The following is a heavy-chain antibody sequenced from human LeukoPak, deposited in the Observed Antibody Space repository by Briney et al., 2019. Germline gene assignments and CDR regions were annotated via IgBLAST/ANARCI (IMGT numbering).Heavy chain of an antibody. J-gene: IGHJ4*02. CDR2: IKQEGSEK. D-gene: IGHD3-10*01. CDR3: ARYGTGTHAFDY. V-gene: IGHV3-7*01. CDR1: GFTFRSYW. Sequence: GGSLRLSCAASGFTFRSYWMSWVRQAPGKGLEWVANIKQEGSEKNYVDSVKGRFTSSRDNAKNSRYLQMNSLGDEDTAVYYCARYGTGTHAFDYWGQGTLVTVSS.